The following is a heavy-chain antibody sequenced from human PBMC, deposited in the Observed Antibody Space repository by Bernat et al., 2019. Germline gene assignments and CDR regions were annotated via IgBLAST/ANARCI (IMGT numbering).Heavy chain of an antibody. Sequence: EVQLVESGGGVVRPGGSLRLSCAASGFTFDDYGMSWVRQAPGKGLEWVSGINWNGGSTGYADSVKGRFTISRDNAKNSLYLQMNSLRAEDTALYYCARAPYYYGSGSFAGFDPWGQGTLVTVSS. CDR2: INWNGGST. D-gene: IGHD3-10*01. V-gene: IGHV3-20*04. CDR1: GFTFDDYG. CDR3: ARAPYYYGSGSFAGFDP. J-gene: IGHJ5*02.